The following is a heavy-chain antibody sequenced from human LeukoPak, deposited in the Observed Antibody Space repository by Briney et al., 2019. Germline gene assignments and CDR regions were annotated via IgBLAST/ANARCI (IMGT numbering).Heavy chain of an antibody. CDR1: GYTFTSYG. Sequence: ASVKVSCKASGYTFTSYGISWVRQAPGQGLEWMGWISAYNGNTNYAQKLQGRVTMTTDTSTSTAYMELRSLRSDDTAMYYCARDPQYYYGSGSYFPDYWGQGTLVTVSS. J-gene: IGHJ4*02. D-gene: IGHD3-10*01. CDR3: ARDPQYYYGSGSYFPDY. V-gene: IGHV1-18*01. CDR2: ISAYNGNT.